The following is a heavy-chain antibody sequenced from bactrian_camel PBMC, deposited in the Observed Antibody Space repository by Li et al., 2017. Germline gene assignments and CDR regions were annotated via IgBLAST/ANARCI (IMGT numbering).Heavy chain of an antibody. J-gene: IGHJ4*01. CDR2: FDSGDGST. D-gene: IGHD2*01. CDR3: AADAGQFGYCSGGQFAH. Sequence: HVQLVESGGGSVQAGGSLRLSCTYSGYVVCMAWFRQAPGMERERVAVFDSGDGSTLYADSVKGRFTISKDNANNIPYLQMNALKPEDTAMYYCAADAGQFGYCSGGQFAHWGLGTQVTVS. V-gene: IGHV3S63*01. CDR1: GYVVC.